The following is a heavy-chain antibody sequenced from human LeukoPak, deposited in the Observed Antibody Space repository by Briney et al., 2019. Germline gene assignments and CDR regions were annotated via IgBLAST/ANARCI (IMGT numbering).Heavy chain of an antibody. V-gene: IGHV1-2*02. CDR3: ARDDPAMTGIGFDH. J-gene: IGHJ4*02. CDR2: INSKSGGT. Sequence: ASVKVSCKASGYTFTDYYIHWVRQAPGQGLEWMGWINSKSGGTNYAQKLRGRVTKTRDTSVSTANLELINLRFDDTAIYYCARDDPAMTGIGFDHWGQGSLVIVSS. CDR1: GYTFTDYY. D-gene: IGHD3-9*01.